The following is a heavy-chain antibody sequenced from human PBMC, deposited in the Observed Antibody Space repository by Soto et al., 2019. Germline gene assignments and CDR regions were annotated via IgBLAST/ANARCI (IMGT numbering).Heavy chain of an antibody. D-gene: IGHD6-13*01. CDR1: GGSFSGYY. CDR3: ARGSGIAAAGTLGSRSYYFDY. CDR2: INHSGST. J-gene: IGHJ4*02. Sequence: KPSETLSLTCAVYGGSFSGYYWSWIRQPPGKGLEWIGEINHSGSTNYNPSLKSRVTISVDTSKNQFSLKLSSVTAADTAVYYCARGSGIAAAGTLGSRSYYFDYWGQGTLVTVSS. V-gene: IGHV4-34*01.